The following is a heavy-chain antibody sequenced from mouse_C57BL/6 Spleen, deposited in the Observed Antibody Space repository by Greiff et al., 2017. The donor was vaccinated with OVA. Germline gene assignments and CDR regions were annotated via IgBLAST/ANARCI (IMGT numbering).Heavy chain of an antibody. CDR3: ARTYTVVDLYAMDY. Sequence: VQLQQFGPELVKPGASVKISCKASGYSFTDYNMNWVKQSNGKSLEWIGVINPNYGTTSYNQKFKGKATLTVDQSSSTAYMQLNSLTSEDSAVYYCARTYTVVDLYAMDYWGQGTSVTVSS. V-gene: IGHV1-39*01. CDR1: GYSFTDYN. J-gene: IGHJ4*01. D-gene: IGHD1-1*01. CDR2: INPNYGTT.